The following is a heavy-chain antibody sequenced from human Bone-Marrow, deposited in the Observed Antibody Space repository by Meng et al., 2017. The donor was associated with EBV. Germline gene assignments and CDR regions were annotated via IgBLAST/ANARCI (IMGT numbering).Heavy chain of an antibody. CDR2: INHSGST. J-gene: IGHJ5*02. D-gene: IGHD1-1*01. CDR1: GGSFSGYY. CDR3: ARGLIRQLVRRIRGGNWFDP. Sequence: QAQLQQWGAGLLKPSETLSLTCAVYGGSFSGYYWSWIRQPPGKGLEWIGEINHSGSTNYNPSLKSRVTISVDTSKNQFSLKLSSVTAADTAVYYCARGLIRQLVRRIRGGNWFDPWGQGTLVTVSS. V-gene: IGHV4-34*01.